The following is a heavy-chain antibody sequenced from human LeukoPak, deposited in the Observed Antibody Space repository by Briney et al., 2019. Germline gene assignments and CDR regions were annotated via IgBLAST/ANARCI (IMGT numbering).Heavy chain of an antibody. CDR1: GFTFSSYA. Sequence: GGSLRLSCAASGFTFSSYAMHWVRQAPGKGLEWVAVISYDGSNKYYADSVKGRFTISRDNSKNTLYLQMNSLRAEDTAVYYCARDMMITFGGVIVTRNFDYWGQGTLVTVSS. J-gene: IGHJ4*02. V-gene: IGHV3-30-3*01. CDR2: ISYDGSNK. D-gene: IGHD3-16*02. CDR3: ARDMMITFGGVIVTRNFDY.